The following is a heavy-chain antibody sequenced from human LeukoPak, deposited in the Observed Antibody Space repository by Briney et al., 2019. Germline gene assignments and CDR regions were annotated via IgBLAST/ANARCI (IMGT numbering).Heavy chain of an antibody. Sequence: PGGSLRLSCAASGFTFSSYAMHWVRQAPGGGVEWVAVISYDGSNKYYADSVKGRFTISRDNSKNTLYLQMNSLRAEDTAVYYCARDPLFLWGTTFDYWGQGTLVTVSS. J-gene: IGHJ4*02. V-gene: IGHV3-30-3*01. CDR3: ARDPLFLWGTTFDY. CDR2: ISYDGSNK. CDR1: GFTFSSYA. D-gene: IGHD3-10*01.